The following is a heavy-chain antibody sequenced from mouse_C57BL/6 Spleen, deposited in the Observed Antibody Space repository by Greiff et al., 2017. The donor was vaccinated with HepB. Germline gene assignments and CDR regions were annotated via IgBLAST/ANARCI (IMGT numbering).Heavy chain of an antibody. J-gene: IGHJ1*03. CDR2: INPSNGGT. Sequence: QVQLQQPGTELVKPGASVKLSCKASGYTFTSYWMHWVKQRPGQGLEWIGNINPSNGGTNYNEKFKSKATLTVDKSSSTAYMQLSSLTSEDSAVYYCARKGVYDFYWYFDVWGTGTTVTVSS. CDR1: GYTFTSYW. V-gene: IGHV1-53*01. CDR3: ARKGVYDFYWYFDV. D-gene: IGHD2-4*01.